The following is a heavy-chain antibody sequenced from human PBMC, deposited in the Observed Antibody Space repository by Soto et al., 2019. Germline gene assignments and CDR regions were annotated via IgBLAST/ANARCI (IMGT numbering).Heavy chain of an antibody. CDR1: VVTFSNSD. V-gene: IGHV3-30*18. CDR2: ISSDGNSE. J-gene: IGHJ6*02. Sequence: VGSLRLSCVVSVVTFSNSDMQCVRHAPGKGLEWVAMISSDGNSENYADSVKGRFTVSRENSKNTVYLQMDSLRVEDTAVYYCAKGGSSGWPSFYDMDVWGQATTVTVSS. CDR3: AKGGSSGWPSFYDMDV. D-gene: IGHD6-19*01.